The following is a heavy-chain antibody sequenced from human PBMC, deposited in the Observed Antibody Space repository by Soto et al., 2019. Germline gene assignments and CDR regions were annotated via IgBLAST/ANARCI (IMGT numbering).Heavy chain of an antibody. CDR2: ISGSGGST. D-gene: IGHD6-13*01. CDR1: GFTFSSYA. CDR3: AKIGSSSSVNYYYYMDV. Sequence: GGSLRLSCAASGFTFSSYAMSWVRQAPGKGLEWVSAISGSGGSTYYADSVKGRFTISRDNSKNTLYLQMNSLRAEDTAVYYCAKIGSSSSVNYYYYMDVWGKGTTVTVS. V-gene: IGHV3-23*01. J-gene: IGHJ6*03.